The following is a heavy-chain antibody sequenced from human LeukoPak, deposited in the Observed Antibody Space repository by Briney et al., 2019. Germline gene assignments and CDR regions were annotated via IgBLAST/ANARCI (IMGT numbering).Heavy chain of an antibody. CDR3: ARVVDTAMVS. J-gene: IGHJ4*02. D-gene: IGHD5-18*01. V-gene: IGHV3-48*01. CDR2: ISSSSSTI. CDR1: GFTFSSYS. Sequence: LTGGSLRLSCAASGFTFSSYSINWVRQAPGKGLEWVSYISSSSSTIYYADSVKGRFTISRDNSKNTLYLQMNSLRAEDTAVYFCARVVDTAMVSWGQGTLVTVSS.